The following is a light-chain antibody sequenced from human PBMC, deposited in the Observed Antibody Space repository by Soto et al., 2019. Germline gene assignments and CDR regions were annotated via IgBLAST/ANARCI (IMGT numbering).Light chain of an antibody. Sequence: EIVLTQSPGTLSLSPGERAPLSCRASQGVSSNLAWYQQKPGQAPRLLIYGASTRATGIPARFSGSGSGTEFTLTISSLQSEDFAVYYCQQYNNWPLTFGGGTKVDIK. CDR1: QGVSSN. J-gene: IGKJ4*01. CDR2: GAS. CDR3: QQYNNWPLT. V-gene: IGKV3-15*01.